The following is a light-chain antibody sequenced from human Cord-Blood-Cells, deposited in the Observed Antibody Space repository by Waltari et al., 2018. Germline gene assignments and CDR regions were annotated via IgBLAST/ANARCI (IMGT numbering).Light chain of an antibody. Sequence: DIQRSQSPFTLSASAGDRVTITCRGSQSISSWLAWYQQKPGKAPKLLIYKASSLESGVPSRIIGSGSGTEFTLTISSLQPDDFATYYCQQYNSYDLTFGGGTKVEIK. J-gene: IGKJ4*01. CDR1: QSISSW. V-gene: IGKV1-5*03. CDR3: QQYNSYDLT. CDR2: KAS.